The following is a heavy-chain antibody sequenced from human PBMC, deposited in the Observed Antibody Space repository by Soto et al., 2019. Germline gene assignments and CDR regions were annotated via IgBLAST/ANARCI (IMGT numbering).Heavy chain of an antibody. CDR3: ERGPPAVEVTAPCY. D-gene: IGHD6-19*01. CDR1: GVTVTSGS. CDR2: IYSGGGT. J-gene: IGHJ4*02. Sequence: PGGSLRLSCAASGVTVTSGSMSWVRQAPGRGLEWVSVIYSGGGTYYAGSVRGRFTISRDNSKNTLCLQMNSLRAEDTAVYYCERGPPAVEVTAPCYWGQGTLVTVSS. V-gene: IGHV3-53*01.